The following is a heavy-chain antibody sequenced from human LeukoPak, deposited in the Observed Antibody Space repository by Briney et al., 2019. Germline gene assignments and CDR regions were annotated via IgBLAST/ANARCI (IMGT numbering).Heavy chain of an antibody. CDR2: IYHSGST. J-gene: IGHJ4*02. V-gene: IGHV4-30-2*01. Sequence: SQTLSLTCAVSGGSISSGGYSWSWIRQPPGKGLEWIGYIYHSGSTYYNPSLKSRVTISVDTSKNQFSLKLSSVTAADTAVYYCAGPRELFFDYWGQGTLVTVSS. CDR3: AGPRELFFDY. CDR1: GGSISSGGYS. D-gene: IGHD1-26*01.